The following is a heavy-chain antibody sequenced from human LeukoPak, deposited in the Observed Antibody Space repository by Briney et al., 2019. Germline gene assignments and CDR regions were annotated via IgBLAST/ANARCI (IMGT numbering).Heavy chain of an antibody. D-gene: IGHD6-13*01. V-gene: IGHV3-48*03. CDR3: AREGAAAGRVDY. J-gene: IGHJ4*02. CDR2: ISSSGSTI. Sequence: GGSLRLSCAASGFTFSSYEMNWVRQAPGKGLEWVSYISSSGSTIYYADSVKGRFTISRDNAKNSLYLQMNSLRAEDSALYYCAREGAAAGRVDYWGQGSLVTV. CDR1: GFTFSSYE.